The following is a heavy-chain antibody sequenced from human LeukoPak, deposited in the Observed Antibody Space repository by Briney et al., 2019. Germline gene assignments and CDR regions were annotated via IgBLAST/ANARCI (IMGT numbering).Heavy chain of an antibody. CDR3: ARDQASRGLIALDY. J-gene: IGHJ4*02. CDR1: GYTFTGYY. V-gene: IGHV1-2*02. CDR2: INPNSGGT. D-gene: IGHD3-22*01. Sequence: ASVKVSCKASGYTFTGYYMHWVRQAPGQGLEWMGWINPNSGGTNYAQKFQGRVTMTRDTSISTAYMELSRLRSDDTAVYYCARDQASRGLIALDYWAREPWSPSPQ.